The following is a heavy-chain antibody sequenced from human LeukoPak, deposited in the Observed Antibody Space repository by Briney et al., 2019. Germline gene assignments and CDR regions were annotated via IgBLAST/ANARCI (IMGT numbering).Heavy chain of an antibody. Sequence: AGGSLRLSCAASGFTLSSYSMNWVRQAPGKGLEWVSSISSSSSYIYYADSVKGRFTISRDNAKNSLYLQMNSLRAEDTAVYYCARDVVPAAMRGLGYWGQGTLVTVSS. V-gene: IGHV3-21*01. D-gene: IGHD2-2*01. CDR3: ARDVVPAAMRGLGY. J-gene: IGHJ4*02. CDR1: GFTLSSYS. CDR2: ISSSSSYI.